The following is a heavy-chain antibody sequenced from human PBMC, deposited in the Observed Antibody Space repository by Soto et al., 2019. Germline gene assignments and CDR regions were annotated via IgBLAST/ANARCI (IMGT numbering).Heavy chain of an antibody. CDR3: VRDRMWEPWLGPHDAFGV. J-gene: IGHJ3*01. CDR1: GFTFSPYS. D-gene: IGHD6-19*01. Sequence: EEQLVESGGGLVQPGGSLRLSCAASGFTFSPYSLSWVRQAPGKGLEWVSYIDSSSGSIYYADSVKGRFTISRDNAKKSLWLQMNRLRDEDPAMYYCVRDRMWEPWLGPHDAFGVWGQGTMVTVSS. V-gene: IGHV3-48*02. CDR2: IDSSSGSI.